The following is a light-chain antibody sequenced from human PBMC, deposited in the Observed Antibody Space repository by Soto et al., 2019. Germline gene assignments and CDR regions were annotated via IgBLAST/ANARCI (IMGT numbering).Light chain of an antibody. CDR1: QSISNN. CDR3: QQYNDWPLT. CDR2: GAS. Sequence: EIVMTQSPATLSVSPGERATLSCRVSQSISNNLAWYQQKPGQAPRLLIYGASTRATGIPARFSGSGSGTEFTLTISSLRSEDFAVYYCQQYNDWPLTFGGGTKVEIK. J-gene: IGKJ4*01. V-gene: IGKV3-15*01.